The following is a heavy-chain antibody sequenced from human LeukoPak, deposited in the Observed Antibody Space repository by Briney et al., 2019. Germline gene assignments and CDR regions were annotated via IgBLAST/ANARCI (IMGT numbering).Heavy chain of an antibody. CDR1: GYTLTSYY. D-gene: IGHD4-17*01. J-gene: IGHJ4*02. CDR2: INPSGGST. CDR3: ARGVLSKTGDYGGNSRVPPLWY. V-gene: IGHV1-46*01. Sequence: ASVKVSCKASGYTLTSYYMHWVRQAPGQGLEWMGIINPSGGSTSYAQKFQGRVTMTRDTSTSTVYMELSSLRSEDTAVYYCARGVLSKTGDYGGNSRVPPLWYWGQGTLVTVSS.